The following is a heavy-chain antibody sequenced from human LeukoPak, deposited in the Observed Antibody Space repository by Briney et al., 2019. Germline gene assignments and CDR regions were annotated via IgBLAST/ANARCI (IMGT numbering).Heavy chain of an antibody. CDR2: IYYSGST. CDR1: GGSIGTFH. J-gene: IGHJ6*02. V-gene: IGHV4-59*08. Sequence: KPSETLSLTCSVSGGSIGTFHWHWIRQPPGKGLEWIGYIYYSGSTNYNPSLKSRVTISVDTSKNQFSLKLSSVTAADTAVYYCARHFGGFDWLLSNYGMDVWGQGTTVTVSS. D-gene: IGHD3-9*01. CDR3: ARHFGGFDWLLSNYGMDV.